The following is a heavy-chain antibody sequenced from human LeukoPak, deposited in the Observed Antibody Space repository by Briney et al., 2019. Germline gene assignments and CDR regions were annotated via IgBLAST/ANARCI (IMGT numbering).Heavy chain of an antibody. Sequence: SQTLSLTCTVSGGSISSGGYYWSWIRQPPGKGLEWIGYIYHSGSTYYNPSLKSRVTISVDRSKNQFSLKLSSVTAADTAVYYCAREHRGPGIAVAGTGGFDYWGQGTLVTVSS. CDR2: IYHSGST. D-gene: IGHD6-19*01. J-gene: IGHJ4*02. V-gene: IGHV4-30-2*01. CDR3: AREHRGPGIAVAGTGGFDY. CDR1: GGSISSGGYY.